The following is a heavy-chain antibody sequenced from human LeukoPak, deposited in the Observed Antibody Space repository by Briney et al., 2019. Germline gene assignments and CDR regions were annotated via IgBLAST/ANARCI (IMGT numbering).Heavy chain of an antibody. D-gene: IGHD3-22*01. CDR3: ARHDYDSSGYYFFDY. CDR2: IYYSGST. CDR1: GGSISSYY. J-gene: IGHJ4*02. Sequence: SETLSLTCTVSGGSISSYYWSWIRQPPGKGLEWIGTIYYSGSTYYNPSLESRVTISVDTSKNQFSLKLSSVTAADTAVYYCARHDYDSSGYYFFDYWGQGALVTVSS. V-gene: IGHV4-59*04.